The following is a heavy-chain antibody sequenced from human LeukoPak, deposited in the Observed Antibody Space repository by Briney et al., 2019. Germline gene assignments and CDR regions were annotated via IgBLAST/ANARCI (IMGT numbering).Heavy chain of an antibody. D-gene: IGHD3-22*01. CDR3: ASADSSGYYPFDY. Sequence: SETLSLTCTVSDDSISSYYWSWIRQPPGKALDWIGDIYYTGSTSYSPSLKSRVLISVDMSKNQVSLKLSSVTAADTAVYYCASADSSGYYPFDYWGQGTLVTVSS. J-gene: IGHJ4*02. CDR2: IYYTGST. CDR1: DDSISSYY. V-gene: IGHV4-59*01.